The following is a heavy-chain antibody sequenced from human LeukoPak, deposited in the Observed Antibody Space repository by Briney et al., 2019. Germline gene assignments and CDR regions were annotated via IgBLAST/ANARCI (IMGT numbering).Heavy chain of an antibody. CDR2: IDHSGST. CDR3: ARGPRVWFGEYRDYFDY. Sequence: SETLSLTCAVYGGSFSGYYWSWIRQPPGKGLEWIGEIDHSGSTNYNPSLKSRVTISVDTSKNQFSLKLSSVTAADTAVYYCARGPRVWFGEYRDYFDYWGQGTLVTVSS. J-gene: IGHJ4*02. CDR1: GGSFSGYY. V-gene: IGHV4-34*01. D-gene: IGHD3-10*01.